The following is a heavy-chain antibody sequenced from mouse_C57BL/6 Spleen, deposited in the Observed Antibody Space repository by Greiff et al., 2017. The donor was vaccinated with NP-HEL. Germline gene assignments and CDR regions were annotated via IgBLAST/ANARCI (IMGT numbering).Heavy chain of an antibody. Sequence: VQLQQPGAELVKPGASVKISCKASGYTFTDYYMNWVKQSHGKSLEWIGDINPNNGGTSYNQKFKGKATLTVDKSSSTAYMELRSLTSEDSAVYYCARRIYYGSSRAWFAYWGQGTLVTVSA. V-gene: IGHV1-26*01. CDR1: GYTFTDYY. J-gene: IGHJ3*01. D-gene: IGHD1-1*01. CDR3: ARRIYYGSSRAWFAY. CDR2: INPNNGGT.